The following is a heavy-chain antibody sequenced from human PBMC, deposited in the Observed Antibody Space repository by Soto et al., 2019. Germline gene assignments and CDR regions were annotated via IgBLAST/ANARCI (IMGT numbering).Heavy chain of an antibody. CDR3: AREPLDGMDV. Sequence: HVQLHQSGPSLVKPSQTLSLECSVIGGSVNTGDNYWSWVRQYPGRGLEWIGYIYHTGNTFYNPAGENRVTMSVDASKNQFSLTLTSVTAADTAGYFCAREPLDGMDVWGQGTNVTVSS. J-gene: IGHJ6*02. CDR1: GGSVNTGDNY. V-gene: IGHV4-30-4*01. CDR2: IYHTGNT.